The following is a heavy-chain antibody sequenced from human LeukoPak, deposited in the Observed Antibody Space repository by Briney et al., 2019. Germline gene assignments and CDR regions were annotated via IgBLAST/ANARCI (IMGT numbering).Heavy chain of an antibody. CDR1: GFNFGSYA. D-gene: IGHD6-19*01. J-gene: IGHJ4*02. CDR3: PKDLGPSGLGSGWPFDY. V-gene: IGHV3-30*18. Sequence: GGSLRLSCAASGFNFGSYAVHWVRQAPGKGLEWVAVISYDGSREYYADSVKGRFTISRDNSKNTLYLQMSSLRAEDTAVYYCPKDLGPSGLGSGWPFDYWGQGTLVTVSS. CDR2: ISYDGSRE.